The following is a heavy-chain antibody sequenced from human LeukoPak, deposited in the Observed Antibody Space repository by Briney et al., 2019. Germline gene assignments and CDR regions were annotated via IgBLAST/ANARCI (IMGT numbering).Heavy chain of an antibody. D-gene: IGHD6-19*01. Sequence: GASVKVSCKASGYTFTSYGISWVRQAPGQGLEWMGWISAYNGNTNYAQKLQGRVTMTTDTSTSTAYMELRSLRSDDTAVYYCARDHLQAVAGSLDLNYMDVWGKGTTVTVSS. J-gene: IGHJ6*03. V-gene: IGHV1-18*01. CDR3: ARDHLQAVAGSLDLNYMDV. CDR2: ISAYNGNT. CDR1: GYTFTSYG.